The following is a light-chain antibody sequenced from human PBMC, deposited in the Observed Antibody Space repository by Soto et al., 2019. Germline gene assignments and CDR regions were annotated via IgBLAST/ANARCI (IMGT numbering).Light chain of an antibody. V-gene: IGLV4-69*01. CDR1: SGHSNYA. J-gene: IGLJ3*02. CDR3: QTWGTGTPWV. CDR2: LNSDGSH. Sequence: QLVLTQSPSASASLGPSVKLTCTLSSGHSNYAIAWHQQQPEKGPRYLMKLNSDGSHSKGDGIPDRFSGSSSGAERYLTISSLQSEDEADYYCQTWGTGTPWVFGGGTKVTVL.